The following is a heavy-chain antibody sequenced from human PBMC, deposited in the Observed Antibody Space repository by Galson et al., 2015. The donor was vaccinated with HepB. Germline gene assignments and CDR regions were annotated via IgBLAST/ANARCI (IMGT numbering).Heavy chain of an antibody. CDR2: IKSKIDGGTI. J-gene: IGHJ4*02. CDR3: STGVPLRGYCSSTSCYTPDC. V-gene: IGHV3-15*01. Sequence: SLRLSCAAYGFTFSNPWVRWVRQAPGRGLAGVGRIKSKIDGGTIEYAAHVKGRFTISRDDSKDTLYLQMNSLKTEDTAVYYCSTGVPLRGYCSSTSCYTPDCWGQGTLVTVSS. D-gene: IGHD2-2*02. CDR1: GFTFSNPW.